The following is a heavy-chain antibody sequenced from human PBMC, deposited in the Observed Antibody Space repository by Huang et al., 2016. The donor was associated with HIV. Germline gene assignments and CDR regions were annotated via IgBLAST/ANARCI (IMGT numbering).Heavy chain of an antibody. CDR2: ISSSSSYI. CDR1: EFTFSSYN. J-gene: IGHJ4*02. Sequence: EVQLVESGGGLVKPGGSLRLSCAASEFTFSSYNMNWVRQAPGKGLEWVSSISSSSSYIYYADSVNGRFTIARDNAKNSLFLQMSSLRAEDTAVYYCARDRWDTGATSSYLDYWGQGTLVTVSS. D-gene: IGHD1-1*01. V-gene: IGHV3-21*01. CDR3: ARDRWDTGATSSYLDY.